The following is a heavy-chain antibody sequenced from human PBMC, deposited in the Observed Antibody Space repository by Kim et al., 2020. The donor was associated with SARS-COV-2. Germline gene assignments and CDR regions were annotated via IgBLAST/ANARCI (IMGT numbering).Heavy chain of an antibody. D-gene: IGHD3-22*01. J-gene: IGHJ4*02. V-gene: IGHV4-39*01. Sequence: SETLSLTCTVSGGSISSSPYYWGWIRQPPGKGLEWIGSIHYSGSTYSNPSLKSRVTISVDTSKNQFSLKLTSVTAADTADYYCARHAHYYYDSSAYYPDFGNWGQGTLVTVSS. CDR1: GGSISSSPYY. CDR2: IHYSGST. CDR3: ARHAHYYYDSSAYYPDFGN.